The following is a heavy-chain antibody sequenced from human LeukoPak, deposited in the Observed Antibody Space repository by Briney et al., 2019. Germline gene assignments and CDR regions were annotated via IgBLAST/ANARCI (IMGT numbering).Heavy chain of an antibody. D-gene: IGHD6-13*01. CDR1: GGSFSGYY. Sequence: SETLSLTCAVYGGSFSGYYWSWIRQPPGKGLEWIGEINHSGSTNYNPSLKSRVTISVDTSKNQFSLKLSSVTAADTAVYYCAREVVSSSWRGYYYGMDVWGQGTTVTVSS. CDR3: AREVVSSSWRGYYYGMDV. J-gene: IGHJ6*02. V-gene: IGHV4-34*01. CDR2: INHSGST.